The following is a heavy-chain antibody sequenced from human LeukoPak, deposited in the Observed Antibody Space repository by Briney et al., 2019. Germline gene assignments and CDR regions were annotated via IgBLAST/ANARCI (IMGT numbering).Heavy chain of an antibody. CDR1: GGTFNNYA. D-gene: IGHD1-26*01. CDR3: ARRSDWERWGYFQH. J-gene: IGHJ1*01. CDR2: IIPIFGTA. V-gene: IGHV1-69*05. Sequence: SVKVSCKASGGTFNNYAVTWVRQAPGQGLEWMGGIIPIFGTAKYAQNFQGRVTMTTDTSTSTAYMELRSLRSDDTAVYYCARRSDWERWGYFQHWGQGTLVTVSS.